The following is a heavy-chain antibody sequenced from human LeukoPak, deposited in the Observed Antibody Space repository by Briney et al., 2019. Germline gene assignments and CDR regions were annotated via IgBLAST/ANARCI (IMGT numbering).Heavy chain of an antibody. V-gene: IGHV4-59*08. Sequence: SETLSLTCTVSGDSMSRYYWNWIRQPPGKGLEWISYMSYSGSTNYNPSLNSRVTISLDKSKNQVSLTLRSVTAADTATYYCASLTGGVGARRFDYWGQGTLVTVSS. CDR3: ASLTGGVGARRFDY. CDR2: MSYSGST. CDR1: GDSMSRYY. J-gene: IGHJ4*02. D-gene: IGHD1-26*01.